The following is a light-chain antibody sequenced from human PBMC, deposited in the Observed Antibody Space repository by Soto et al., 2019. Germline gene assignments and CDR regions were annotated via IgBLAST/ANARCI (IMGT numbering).Light chain of an antibody. V-gene: IGKV3-20*01. CDR3: LQYGSSPPWT. CDR1: QFPSSSF. CDR2: DSS. Sequence: EIVLTQSPGTLSLSPGETATLSCRASQFPSSSFLAWYQRKPGQAPRLLISDSSSRATGIPDRFSGSRSGTDFTLTISRLEPEDFAVYFCLQYGSSPPWTFGQGTKVDIK. J-gene: IGKJ1*01.